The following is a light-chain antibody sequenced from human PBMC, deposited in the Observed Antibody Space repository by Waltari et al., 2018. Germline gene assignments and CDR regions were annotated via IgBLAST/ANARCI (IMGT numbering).Light chain of an antibody. J-gene: IGLJ1*01. Sequence: QSALTQPASVSGSPGQSITISCTGTSSDVGGYNYVSWYQQHPGKAPKFMIYDVSKRPSGVSDRFSGSKSGNTASLTISGLQAEDEAEYYCCSYATRDSYVFGTGTKVTVL. CDR1: SSDVGGYNY. CDR3: CSYATRDSYV. V-gene: IGLV2-14*03. CDR2: DVS.